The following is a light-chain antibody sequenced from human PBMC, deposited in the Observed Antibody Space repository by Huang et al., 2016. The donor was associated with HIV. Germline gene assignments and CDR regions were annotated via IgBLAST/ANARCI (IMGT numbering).Light chain of an antibody. CDR3: MQRIQLPLT. CDR2: EVS. V-gene: IGKV2D-29*02. Sequence: DIVMTQTPLSLSVTPGQPASISCKSSQSLLHSDGKTYLYWYLQRPGQSPQRLIAEVSNRFSGVPERFSGSGSGTDFTLKISRVEAEDVGVYYCMQRIQLPLTFGPGTKVDIK. CDR1: QSLLHSDGKTY. J-gene: IGKJ3*01.